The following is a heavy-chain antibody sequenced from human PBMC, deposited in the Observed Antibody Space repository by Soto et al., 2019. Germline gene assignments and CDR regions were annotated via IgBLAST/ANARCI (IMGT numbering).Heavy chain of an antibody. CDR2: IIPIFGST. CDR3: AKDGGKDGYFGNWFDP. Sequence: QVQLVQSGAEVKKPGSSVKVSCKASGGTFSNYAITWVRQAPGQGLEWLGRIIPIFGSTNFAQKFQGRVTLAADESTTAVYMELISLRSADTAVYYCAKDGGKDGYFGNWFDPWGQGTLVTVSS. D-gene: IGHD5-18*01. J-gene: IGHJ5*02. V-gene: IGHV1-69*15. CDR1: GGTFSNYA.